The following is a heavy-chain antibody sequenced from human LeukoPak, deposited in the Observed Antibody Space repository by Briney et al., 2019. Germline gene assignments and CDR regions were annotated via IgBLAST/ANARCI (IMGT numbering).Heavy chain of an antibody. CDR2: IYHSGST. J-gene: IGHJ5*02. Sequence: ASETLSLTCTVSGYSISSGYYWGWIRQPPGKGLEWIGSIYHSGSTYYNPSLKSRVTISVDTSKNQFSLKLSSVTAADTAVYYCARDPPGGVVTPWGQGTLVTVSS. CDR3: ARDPPGGVVTP. V-gene: IGHV4-38-2*02. D-gene: IGHD3-22*01. CDR1: GYSISSGYY.